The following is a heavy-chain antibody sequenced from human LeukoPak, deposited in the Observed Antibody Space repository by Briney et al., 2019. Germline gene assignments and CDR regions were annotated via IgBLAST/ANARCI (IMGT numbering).Heavy chain of an antibody. D-gene: IGHD6-19*01. CDR2: IYYSGST. CDR1: GGSISSYY. V-gene: IGHV4-59*05. CDR3: ATRPSRSKLKSAVAGKTLKNDAFDI. Sequence: PSETLSLTCTVSGGSISSYYWSWIRQPAGKGLEWIGSIYYSGSTYYNPSLKSRVTISVDTSKNQFSLKLSSVTAADTAVYYCATRPSRSKLKSAVAGKTLKNDAFDIWGQGTMVTVSS. J-gene: IGHJ3*02.